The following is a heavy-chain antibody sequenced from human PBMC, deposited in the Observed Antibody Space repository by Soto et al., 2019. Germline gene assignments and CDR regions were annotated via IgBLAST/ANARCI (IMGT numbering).Heavy chain of an antibody. CDR3: ARGPRVSSTGTGAH. D-gene: IGHD1-1*01. CDR1: VIPLSAYW. CDR2: ISDDGSTA. J-gene: IGHJ4*02. V-gene: IGHV3-74*01. Sequence: GSVRLSFSFSVIPLSAYWMHWVRPVPGKGLTWVSRISDDGSTATYADSVKGRFVISRDNAKNSLYLEMNTLRADDSGLYYCARGPRVSSTGTGAHWGRGTLVTVSS.